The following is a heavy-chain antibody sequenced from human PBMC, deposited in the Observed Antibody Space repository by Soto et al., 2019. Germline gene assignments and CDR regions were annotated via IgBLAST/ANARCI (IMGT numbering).Heavy chain of an antibody. CDR3: AAVIYDSSGQDY. CDR2: IVVGSGNT. Sequence: SVKVSCKASGFTFTSSAVQWVRQARGQRLEWIGWIVVGSGNTSYAQKFQERVTITRDMSTNTAYMELSSLRSEDTAVYYCAAVIYDSSGQDYWGQGTLVTVSS. D-gene: IGHD3-22*01. CDR1: GFTFTSSA. V-gene: IGHV1-58*01. J-gene: IGHJ4*02.